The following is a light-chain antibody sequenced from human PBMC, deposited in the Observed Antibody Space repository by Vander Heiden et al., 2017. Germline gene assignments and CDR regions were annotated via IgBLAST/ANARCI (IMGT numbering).Light chain of an antibody. CDR1: QSVLYSSKNKNC. Sequence: DIVMTQSPDSLAVSLGERATINCKSSQSVLYSSKNKNCLAWYQQRPGQPPKLLFYWASTRESGVPDRFSGSGSGTDFTLTISSLQAEDVAVYYCQQYYSNPPTFGGGTKLEIK. CDR2: WAS. J-gene: IGKJ4*01. CDR3: QQYYSNPPT. V-gene: IGKV4-1*01.